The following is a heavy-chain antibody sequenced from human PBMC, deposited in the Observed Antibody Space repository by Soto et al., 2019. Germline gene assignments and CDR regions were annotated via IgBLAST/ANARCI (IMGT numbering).Heavy chain of an antibody. Sequence: GGSLRLSCAASGFIFRDWFMSWIRQAPGKGLEWISYISKDSGRATRYADSVKGRFTISRDNAKNSLFLQMNSLSAEDTAMYFCVISYYYDGSAYPFFDYWGQGTQVTVSS. CDR1: GFIFRDWF. CDR2: ISKDSGRAT. D-gene: IGHD3-22*01. CDR3: VISYYYDGSAYPFFDY. J-gene: IGHJ4*02. V-gene: IGHV3-11*04.